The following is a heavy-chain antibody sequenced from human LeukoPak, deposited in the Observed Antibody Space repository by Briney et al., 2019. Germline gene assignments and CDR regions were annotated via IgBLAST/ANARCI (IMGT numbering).Heavy chain of an antibody. CDR3: AKGFDFWSGPFDY. D-gene: IGHD3-3*01. V-gene: IGHV3-30*18. Sequence: PGRSLRLSCAASGFTFSSYGMHWVRQAPGKGLEWVAVISYDGSNKYYADSVKGRFTISRDNSKNTLYLQMKSLRAEDTAVYYCAKGFDFWSGPFDYWGQGTLVTVSS. CDR1: GFTFSSYG. CDR2: ISYDGSNK. J-gene: IGHJ4*02.